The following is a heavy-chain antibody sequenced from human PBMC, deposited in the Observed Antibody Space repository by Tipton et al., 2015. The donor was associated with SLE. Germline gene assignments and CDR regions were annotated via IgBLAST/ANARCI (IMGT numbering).Heavy chain of an antibody. Sequence: SLRLSCAASGFTFSSYSMNWVRQAPGKGLEWVSYISSSGSTIYYADSVKGRFTISRDNAKNSLYLQMNSLRAEDTAVYYCVREIYSSSWYVDYWGQGTLVTVSS. CDR1: GFTFSSYS. D-gene: IGHD6-13*01. CDR2: ISSSGSTI. CDR3: VREIYSSSWYVDY. V-gene: IGHV3-48*04. J-gene: IGHJ4*02.